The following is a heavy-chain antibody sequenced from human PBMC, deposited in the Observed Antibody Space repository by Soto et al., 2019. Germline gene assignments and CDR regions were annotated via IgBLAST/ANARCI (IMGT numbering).Heavy chain of an antibody. CDR1: GGSVSSGSYY. Sequence: QVQLQESGPGLVKPSESLSLTCTVSGGSVSSGSYYWSWIRQPPGKGLEWIGYIYYSGSTNYNPSLKSRVTISVDTSKTQFSLKLSSVTAADTAVYYCASDDSSAVDAFDIWGQRTMVTVSS. J-gene: IGHJ3*02. D-gene: IGHD3-22*01. V-gene: IGHV4-61*01. CDR2: IYYSGST. CDR3: ASDDSSAVDAFDI.